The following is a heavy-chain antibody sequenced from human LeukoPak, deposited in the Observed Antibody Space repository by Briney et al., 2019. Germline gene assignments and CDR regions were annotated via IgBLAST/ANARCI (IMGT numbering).Heavy chain of an antibody. Sequence: PGGSLRLSCAASGFTFSSYGMHWVRQAPGKGLEWVAFIRYDGSNKYYADSVKGRFTISRDNSKNTLYLQMNSLRAEDTAVSYCAKDVSADYYDSSGYYSEYFQHWGQGTLVTVSS. D-gene: IGHD3-22*01. CDR2: IRYDGSNK. V-gene: IGHV3-30*02. CDR3: AKDVSADYYDSSGYYSEYFQH. J-gene: IGHJ1*01. CDR1: GFTFSSYG.